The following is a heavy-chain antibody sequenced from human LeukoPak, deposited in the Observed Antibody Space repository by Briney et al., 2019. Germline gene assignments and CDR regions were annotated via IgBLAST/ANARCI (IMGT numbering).Heavy chain of an antibody. CDR2: IYYSGST. CDR1: GGSISSYY. J-gene: IGHJ4*02. Sequence: PSETLSLTCTVSGGSISSYYWSWIRQPPGKGLEWIGYIYYSGSTNYNPSLKSRVIMSLDTSKNQFSLKLNSVTAADTAVYYCAKEGMIQGVIDHWGQGALVTVSS. CDR3: AKEGMIQGVIDH. D-gene: IGHD3-10*01. V-gene: IGHV4-59*12.